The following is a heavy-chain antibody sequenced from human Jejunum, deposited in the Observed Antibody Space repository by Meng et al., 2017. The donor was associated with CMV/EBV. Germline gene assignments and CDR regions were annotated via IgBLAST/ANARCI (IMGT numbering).Heavy chain of an antibody. V-gene: IGHV3-74*03. Sequence: SGFPFSNYWMHWVRQAPGKGLVWVSRINGDGSTTAYADSVKGRFTISRDNAKNTLYLQINSLRLEDTAVYYCAKGGMYSSGSTDYWGQGTRVTVSS. CDR1: GFPFSNYW. D-gene: IGHD6-19*01. CDR3: AKGGMYSSGSTDY. CDR2: INGDGSTT. J-gene: IGHJ4*02.